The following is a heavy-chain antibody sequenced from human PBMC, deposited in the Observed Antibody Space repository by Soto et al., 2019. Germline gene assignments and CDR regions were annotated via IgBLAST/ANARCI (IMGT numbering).Heavy chain of an antibody. D-gene: IGHD6-13*01. CDR3: ARDLSIAAAGPGRYYYYYYGMDV. J-gene: IGHJ6*02. Sequence: QVQLVQSGAEVKKPGASVKVSCKASGYTFTSYYMHWVRQAPGQGLEWMGIINPSGGSTSYAQKFKGRVTMTRDASTSTVYMELSSLRSEDTAVYYCARDLSIAAAGPGRYYYYYYGMDVWGRGTTVTVSS. V-gene: IGHV1-46*01. CDR2: INPSGGST. CDR1: GYTFTSYY.